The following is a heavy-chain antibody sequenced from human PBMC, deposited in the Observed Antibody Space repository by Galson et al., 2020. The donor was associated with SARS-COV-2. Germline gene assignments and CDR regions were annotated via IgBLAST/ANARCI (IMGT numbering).Heavy chain of an antibody. CDR1: GFTFSSYW. J-gene: IGHJ3*02. CDR2: IKQDGSEK. Sequence: GGSLRLSCAASGFTFSSYWMSWVRQAPGKGLEWVANIKQDGSEKYYVDSVKGRFTISRDNAKNSLYLQMNSLRAEDTAVYYCARDNWNYVFGAFDIWGQGTMVTVSS. D-gene: IGHD1-7*01. CDR3: ARDNWNYVFGAFDI. V-gene: IGHV3-7*03.